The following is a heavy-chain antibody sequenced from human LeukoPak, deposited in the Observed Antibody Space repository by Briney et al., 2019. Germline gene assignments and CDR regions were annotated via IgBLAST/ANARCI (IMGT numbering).Heavy chain of an antibody. Sequence: GGSLRLSCAASGFTFSTYSMNWVRQAPGKGLGWVSYISSSNAGSVKGRFTISRDNAKNSLYLQMNTLRAEDTAVYYCARGSYDSSGYYSGAAARADNWGQGTLVSVSS. CDR3: ARGSYDSSGYYSGAAARADN. V-gene: IGHV3-48*01. D-gene: IGHD3-22*01. CDR1: GFTFSTYS. J-gene: IGHJ4*02. CDR2: ISSS.